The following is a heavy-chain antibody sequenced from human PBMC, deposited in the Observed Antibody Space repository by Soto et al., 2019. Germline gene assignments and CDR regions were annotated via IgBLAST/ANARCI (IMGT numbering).Heavy chain of an antibody. CDR1: GFIFNDYA. CDR2: ISWNSGYI. D-gene: IGHD6-6*01. CDR3: AKVSSSSGYFQH. Sequence: DVELVESGGGLVQPGRSLRLSCAASGFIFNDYAMHWVRQVPGKGLEWVSGISWNSGYIGYADSVKGRFTISRDNPKNSLYLQMNSLRSEDTALYYCAKVSSSSGYFQHWVQGTLVTVSS. J-gene: IGHJ1*01. V-gene: IGHV3-9*01.